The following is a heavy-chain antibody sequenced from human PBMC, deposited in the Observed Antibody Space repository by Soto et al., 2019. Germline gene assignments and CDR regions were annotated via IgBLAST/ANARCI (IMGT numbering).Heavy chain of an antibody. CDR1: GGTFSSYA. D-gene: IGHD3-22*01. CDR2: IIPIFGTA. V-gene: IGHV1-69*01. CDR3: ARSGVGGDIYDNTRGGFDY. Sequence: QVQLVQSGAEVKKPGSSVKVSCKASGGTFSSYAISWVRQAPGQGLEWMGGIIPIFGTANYAQKFQGRVTITTEESASTAYMERSSLRTEDTAVYYCARSGVGGDIYDNTRGGFDYWGQGTLVTVSS. J-gene: IGHJ4*02.